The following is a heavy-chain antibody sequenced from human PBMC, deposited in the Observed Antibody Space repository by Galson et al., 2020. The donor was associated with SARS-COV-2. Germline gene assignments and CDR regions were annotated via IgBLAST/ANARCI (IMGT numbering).Heavy chain of an antibody. CDR3: AGSHKNFWYNFDN. CDR2: ISPSSDYT. V-gene: IGHV3-11*03. D-gene: IGHD6-13*01. J-gene: IGHJ4*02. Sequence: GGSLILSCTASGLIFSDYYMTWIRQAPGKGLEWISYISPSSDYTNYADSVRGRFTISRDNTKTSLFLHMDSLRAEDTAVYYCAGSHKNFWYNFDNWGQGALVTVSS. CDR1: GLIFSDYY.